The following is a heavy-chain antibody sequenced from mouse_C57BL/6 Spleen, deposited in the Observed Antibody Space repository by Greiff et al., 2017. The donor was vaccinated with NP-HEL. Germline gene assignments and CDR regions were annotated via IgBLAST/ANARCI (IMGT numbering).Heavy chain of an antibody. CDR2: ISDGGSYT. Sequence: EVMLVESGGGLVKPGGSLKLSCAASGFTFSSYAMSWVRQTPEKRLEWVATISDGGSYTYYPDNVKGRFTISRDNAKNNLYLQMSHLKSEDTAMYYCARRLRGYAMDYWGQGTSVTVSS. V-gene: IGHV5-4*03. CDR3: ARRLRGYAMDY. D-gene: IGHD2-4*01. CDR1: GFTFSSYA. J-gene: IGHJ4*01.